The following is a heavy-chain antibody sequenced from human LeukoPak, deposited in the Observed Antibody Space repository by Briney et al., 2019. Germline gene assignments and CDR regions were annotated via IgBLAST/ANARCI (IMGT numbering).Heavy chain of an antibody. Sequence: ASVKVSCKASGYTFTNYDINWVRQATGQGLEWMGWMNPNSGNTGYAQKFQGRVTMTRSTSISTAYMELSSLRSEDTAVYYCARDMSQLRSRDAFDIWGQGTMVTVSS. J-gene: IGHJ3*02. D-gene: IGHD2-2*01. CDR1: GYTFTNYD. CDR3: ARDMSQLRSRDAFDI. V-gene: IGHV1-8*01. CDR2: MNPNSGNT.